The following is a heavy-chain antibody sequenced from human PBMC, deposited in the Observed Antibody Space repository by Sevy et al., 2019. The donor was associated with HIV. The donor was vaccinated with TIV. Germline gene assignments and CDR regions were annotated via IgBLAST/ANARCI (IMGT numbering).Heavy chain of an antibody. D-gene: IGHD3-10*01. V-gene: IGHV3-53*01. Sequence: GGSLRLSCAASGFTVSSNYMSWVRQAPGKGLEWVSVIYSGGSTYYADSVKGRFSISRENSKNTLYLQMNSLRAEDTAVYYCARDTPRYYGSGTDAFDIWGQGTMVTVSS. J-gene: IGHJ3*02. CDR3: ARDTPRYYGSGTDAFDI. CDR1: GFTVSSNY. CDR2: IYSGGST.